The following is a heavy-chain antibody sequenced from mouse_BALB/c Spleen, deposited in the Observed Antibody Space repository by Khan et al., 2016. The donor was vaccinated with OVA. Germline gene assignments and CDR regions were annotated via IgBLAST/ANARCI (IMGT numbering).Heavy chain of an antibody. CDR3: ARGDGYYVYFDY. J-gene: IGHJ2*01. Sequence: QVQLKGSGPELVKPGASVKMSCKASGYTFTYYVITWVKQRTGPGLEWIGEIYPGSDNAYYNERFKGKATLTADKSSNTTHMQLSSLTSEDSAVYFCARGDGYYVYFDYWGQGTTLTVSS. D-gene: IGHD2-3*01. CDR1: GYTFTYYV. V-gene: IGHV1-77*01. CDR2: IYPGSDNA.